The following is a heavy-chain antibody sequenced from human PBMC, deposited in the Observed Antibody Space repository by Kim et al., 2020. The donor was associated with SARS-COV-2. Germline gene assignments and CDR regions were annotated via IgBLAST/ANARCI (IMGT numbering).Heavy chain of an antibody. Sequence: PSFQGQVTISADKSISTAYLQWSSLKASDTAMYYCARPPIAAAGNDAFDIWGQGTMVTVSS. CDR3: ARPPIAAAGNDAFDI. D-gene: IGHD6-13*01. J-gene: IGHJ3*02. V-gene: IGHV5-51*01.